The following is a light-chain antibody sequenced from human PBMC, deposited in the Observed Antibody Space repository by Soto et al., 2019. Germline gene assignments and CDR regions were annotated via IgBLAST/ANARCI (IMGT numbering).Light chain of an antibody. J-gene: IGKJ4*01. V-gene: IGKV3-20*01. CDR1: QSVSSSY. CDR2: GAS. Sequence: EVVLTQSPGTLSLSPGERATLSCRASQSVSSSYLAWYRQKPGQTPRLLIYGASSRATGIPDRFSGSGSGTDFTLTISRLEPEDFALYYCQQYGSSPLTLGGGTKVEIK. CDR3: QQYGSSPLT.